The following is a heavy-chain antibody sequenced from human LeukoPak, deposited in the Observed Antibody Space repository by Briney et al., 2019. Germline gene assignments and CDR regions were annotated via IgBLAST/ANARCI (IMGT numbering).Heavy chain of an antibody. CDR2: INHSGST. CDR1: GYSISSGYY. CDR3: ARAPAYYDFWSGYSHYMDV. D-gene: IGHD3-3*01. Sequence: SETLSLTCTVSGYSISSGYYWGWIRQPPGKGLEWIGEINHSGSTNYNPSLKSRVTISVDTSKNQFSLKLSSVTAADTAVYYCARAPAYYDFWSGYSHYMDVWGKGTTVTVSS. V-gene: IGHV4-38-2*02. J-gene: IGHJ6*03.